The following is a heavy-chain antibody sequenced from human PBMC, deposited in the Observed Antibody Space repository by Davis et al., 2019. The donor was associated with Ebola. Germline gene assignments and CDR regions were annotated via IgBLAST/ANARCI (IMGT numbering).Heavy chain of an antibody. CDR3: TRGNCSGGICYPQYFQP. Sequence: ESLKISCVASGFIVSDYYMTWVRQAAGKGLEWVSLIYSGGNTEYADSVRGRFTISRDNSKNTLYLQMNNLRAEDTANYYCTRGNCSGGICYPQYFQPWGQGTLVTVSS. V-gene: IGHV3-66*01. D-gene: IGHD2-15*01. J-gene: IGHJ1*01. CDR1: GFIVSDYY. CDR2: IYSGGNT.